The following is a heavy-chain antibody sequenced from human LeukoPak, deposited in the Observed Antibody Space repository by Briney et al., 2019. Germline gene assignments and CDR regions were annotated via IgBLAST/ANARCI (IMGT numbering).Heavy chain of an antibody. V-gene: IGHV4-34*01. CDR1: GGSFSGYY. J-gene: IGHJ4*02. CDR3: ARSPNSGYDPFDY. CDR2: IYYSGST. D-gene: IGHD5-12*01. Sequence: PSETLSLTCAVYGGSFSGYYWSWIRQPPGKGLEWIGSIYYSGSTYYNPSLKSRVTIPVDTSKNQFSLKLSSVTAADTAVYYCARSPNSGYDPFDYWGQGTLVTVSS.